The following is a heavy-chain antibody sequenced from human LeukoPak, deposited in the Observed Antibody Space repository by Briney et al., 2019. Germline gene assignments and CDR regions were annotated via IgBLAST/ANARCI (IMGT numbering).Heavy chain of an antibody. J-gene: IGHJ6*02. V-gene: IGHV1-18*04. Sequence: ASVKVSCKASGYAFDSHGISWVRQVPGQGLGWMGWISVYKTNATYAEKFQDRVTMTTDTSTSTAYMELRRLTSDDTAVYYCARDEGKWFGESYYYYYGMDVWGQGTTVSVSS. CDR2: ISVYKTNA. CDR3: ARDEGKWFGESYYYYYGMDV. CDR1: GYAFDSHG. D-gene: IGHD3-10*01.